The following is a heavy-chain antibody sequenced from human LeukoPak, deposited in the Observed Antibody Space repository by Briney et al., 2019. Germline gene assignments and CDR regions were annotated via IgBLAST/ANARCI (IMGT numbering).Heavy chain of an antibody. Sequence: ASVKVSCKASGYTFTGYYMHWVRQAPGQGLEWMGRINPNSGGTNYAQKFQGRVTMTRDTSISTAYMELSRLRSDDTAVYYCARVNEKDCSSTSCEGPYYYYYYYMDVWGKGTTVTVSS. CDR1: GYTFTGYY. J-gene: IGHJ6*03. CDR3: ARVNEKDCSSTSCEGPYYYYYYYMDV. D-gene: IGHD2-2*01. V-gene: IGHV1-2*06. CDR2: INPNSGGT.